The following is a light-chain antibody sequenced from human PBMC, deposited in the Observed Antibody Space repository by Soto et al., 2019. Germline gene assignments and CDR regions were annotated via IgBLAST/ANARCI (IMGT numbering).Light chain of an antibody. V-gene: IGLV2-23*02. J-gene: IGLJ2*01. Sequence: QSVLTQPASVSGSPGQSITISCIGTSSDVGTYNLVSWHQHHPGKAPKLIIYEVYKRSSGVSNRFSGSKSGNTASLTLSGLQPEDEADYYCCSYGVSDTFLFGGGTKVTVL. CDR1: SSDVGTYNL. CDR3: CSYGVSDTFL. CDR2: EVY.